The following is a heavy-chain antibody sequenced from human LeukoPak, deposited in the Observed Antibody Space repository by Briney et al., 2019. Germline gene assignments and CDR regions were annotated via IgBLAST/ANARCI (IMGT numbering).Heavy chain of an antibody. D-gene: IGHD7-27*01. CDR1: GFTFSGFS. CDR3: ARGVLGIRTPYFDY. Sequence: KPGGSLRLSCAASGFTFSGFSMNWVRQAPGKGLEWVSSISDSSSHIFYADSVKGRFTISRDNAKNSLYLQVNSLRAEDTAVYYCARGVLGIRTPYFDYWGQGTLVTVSS. J-gene: IGHJ4*02. CDR2: ISDSSSHI. V-gene: IGHV3-21*04.